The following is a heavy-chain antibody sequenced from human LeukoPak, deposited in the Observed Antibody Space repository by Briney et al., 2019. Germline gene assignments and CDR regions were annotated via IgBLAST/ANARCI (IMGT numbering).Heavy chain of an antibody. V-gene: IGHV3-23*01. CDR1: GVTFSEYG. D-gene: IGHD2-2*01. J-gene: IGHJ3*02. CDR3: ASGCSSTSCYYEAFDT. CDR2: ISGSGGAT. Sequence: PGGSLRLSCAASGVTFSEYGLTWVRQAPGKGLEWVSDISGSGGATYYAASVRGRFTISRDNSKNTLYLRMTSLRAEDTAVDYCASGCSSTSCYYEAFDTSGERTIVSASS.